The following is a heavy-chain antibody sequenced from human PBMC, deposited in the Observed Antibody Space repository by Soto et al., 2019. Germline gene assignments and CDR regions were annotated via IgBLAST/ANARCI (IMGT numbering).Heavy chain of an antibody. CDR2: ISYDGSNK. CDR3: AREFVAATPGTFDY. D-gene: IGHD2-15*01. Sequence: QVQLVESGGGVVQPGRSLRLSCAASGFTFSSYAMHWVRQAPGKGLEWVAVISYDGSNKYYADSVKGRFTISRDNSKNTLYLQMNSLGAEGTAVYYCAREFVAATPGTFDYWGQGTLVTVSS. V-gene: IGHV3-30-3*01. CDR1: GFTFSSYA. J-gene: IGHJ4*02.